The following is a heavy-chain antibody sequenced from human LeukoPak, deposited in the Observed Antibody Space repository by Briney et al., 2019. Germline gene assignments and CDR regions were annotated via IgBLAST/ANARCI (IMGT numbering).Heavy chain of an antibody. Sequence: GGSLRLSCAASGFTFDDYAMHWVRQAPGKGLEWVSGISWNSGSIGYADFVKGRFTISRDNAKNSLYLQMNSLRAEDTALYYCAKDMYSSSWYGAFDYWGQGTLVTVSS. V-gene: IGHV3-9*01. CDR2: ISWNSGSI. J-gene: IGHJ4*02. CDR3: AKDMYSSSWYGAFDY. CDR1: GFTFDDYA. D-gene: IGHD6-13*01.